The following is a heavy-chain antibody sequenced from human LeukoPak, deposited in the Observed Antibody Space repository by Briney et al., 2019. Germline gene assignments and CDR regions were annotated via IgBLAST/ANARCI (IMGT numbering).Heavy chain of an antibody. J-gene: IGHJ4*02. V-gene: IGHV3-23*01. D-gene: IGHD4-23*01. CDR2: ISVSGDTT. CDR3: AKDRDYGGNSRGIDYFDY. Sequence: GGSLRLSCAASGFAFSNYIMDWVRQAPGKGLEWVSSISVSGDTTYYPDSVKGRFTISRDNSNHMLYLQMNNLRADDTAIYYCAKDRDYGGNSRGIDYFDYWGQGTLVTVSS. CDR1: GFAFSNYI.